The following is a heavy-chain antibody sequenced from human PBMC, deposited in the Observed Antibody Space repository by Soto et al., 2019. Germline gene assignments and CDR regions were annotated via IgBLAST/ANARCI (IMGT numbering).Heavy chain of an antibody. V-gene: IGHV4-4*02. Sequence: SETLSLTCAVSGDSSTDDNWCRWVRQPPGKGLEWIGEIHHSGATNYNPSLKSRVTISVDKSKNQFSLKLNSVTAADTAMFYCATQGFYRMGVWGRGTTVTVSS. J-gene: IGHJ6*02. CDR1: GDSSTDDNW. CDR2: IHHSGAT. CDR3: ATQGFYRMGV.